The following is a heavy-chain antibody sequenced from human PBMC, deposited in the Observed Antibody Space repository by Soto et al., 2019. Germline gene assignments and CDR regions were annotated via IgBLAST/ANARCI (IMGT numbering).Heavy chain of an antibody. Sequence: QVQLVESGGGVVQPGRSLRLSCAASGLTFSSYGMHWVRQAPGKGLEWVAVIWSDGSNKYYADSVKGRFTISRDNCKNTLYLQMNSLRVEDTAVYYCASAAGAYDNWGQGTLVTVSS. D-gene: IGHD1-26*01. J-gene: IGHJ4*02. V-gene: IGHV3-33*01. CDR1: GLTFSSYG. CDR3: ASAAGAYDN. CDR2: IWSDGSNK.